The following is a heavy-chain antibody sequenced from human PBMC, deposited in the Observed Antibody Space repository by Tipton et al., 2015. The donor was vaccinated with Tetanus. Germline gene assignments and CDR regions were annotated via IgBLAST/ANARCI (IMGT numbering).Heavy chain of an antibody. D-gene: IGHD6-13*01. V-gene: IGHV1-69*06. CDR1: GDTFSSYG. Sequence: QLVQSGAEVKKPGSSVKVSCKASGDTFSSYGISWVRQAPGQGLEWMGGIIPIYDTTNYAQKFQGRVTITADKSTGTAYMELSSLASEDTAVYYCARALIEAAGDYGDYWGQGTLVTVSS. CDR2: IIPIYDTT. J-gene: IGHJ4*02. CDR3: ARALIEAAGDYGDY.